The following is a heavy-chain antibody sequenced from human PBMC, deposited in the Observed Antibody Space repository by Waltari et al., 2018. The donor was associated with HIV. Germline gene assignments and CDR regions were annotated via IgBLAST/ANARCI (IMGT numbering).Heavy chain of an antibody. CDR2: MRWNSGSI. CDR3: AKDGSARGLGAFDI. J-gene: IGHJ3*02. CDR1: GFNFHDYA. V-gene: IGHV3-9*01. Sequence: EVQLVESGGGLVQAGRSLRFFCAASGFNFHDYAMHWVRQAPGKGMWWVSGMRWNSGSIGYADSVKGRFTISRDNAKNSLYLQMNSLRAEDTALYYCAKDGSARGLGAFDIWGQGTMVTVSS. D-gene: IGHD3-16*01.